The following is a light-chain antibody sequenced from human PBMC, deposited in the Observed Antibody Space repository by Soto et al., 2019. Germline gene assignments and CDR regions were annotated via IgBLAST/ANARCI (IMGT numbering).Light chain of an antibody. V-gene: IGLV1-44*01. CDR3: VAWDDRLDGPV. CDR2: SDL. J-gene: IGLJ2*01. CDR1: SSNIGINV. Sequence: QSVLTQPPSASGTPGQRVTISCSGSSSNIGINVLSWYQQLPGAAPKLLIYSDLQRPPGVPDRFSGSKSGTSASLAISGLQSEDEADYFCVAWDDRLDGPVFGGGTKLTVL.